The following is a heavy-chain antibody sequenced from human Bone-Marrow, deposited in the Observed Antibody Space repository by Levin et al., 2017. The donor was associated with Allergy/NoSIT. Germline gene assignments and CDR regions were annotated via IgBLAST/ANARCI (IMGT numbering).Heavy chain of an antibody. CDR3: ARGGNWFDP. Sequence: WASVKVSCNPSGYSFTSYDINWVRQATGQGLEWMGWMNPSSGDTGYAQKFQGRLTMTRNTSKRTVYMELSSLRSEDTAVYYCARGGNWFDPWGQGTLVTVSS. CDR2: MNPSSGDT. V-gene: IGHV1-8*01. CDR1: GYSFTSYD. J-gene: IGHJ5*02.